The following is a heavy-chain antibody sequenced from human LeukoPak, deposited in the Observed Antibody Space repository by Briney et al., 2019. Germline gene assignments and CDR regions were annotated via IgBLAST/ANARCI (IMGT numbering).Heavy chain of an antibody. CDR2: INHSGST. J-gene: IGHJ4*02. CDR1: GSSIASLNW. V-gene: IGHV4-4*02. D-gene: IGHD3-10*01. Sequence: LSETLSLTCSVSGSSIASLNWWGWIRQPPGKGLEWIGEINHSGSTNYNPSLKSRVTISVDTSKNQFSLKLSSVTAADTAVYYCAREYGSGSYYQYYFEYWGQGTLVTVSS. CDR3: AREYGSGSYYQYYFEY.